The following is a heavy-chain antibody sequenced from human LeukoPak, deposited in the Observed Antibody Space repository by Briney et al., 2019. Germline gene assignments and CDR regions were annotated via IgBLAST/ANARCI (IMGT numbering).Heavy chain of an antibody. J-gene: IGHJ4*02. CDR2: ISSSSSYI. Sequence: GGSLRLSCAASGFTFSSYSMNWVRQAPGKGLEWVSSISSSSSYIYYADSVKGRFTISRDNAKNSLYLQMNSLRAEDTAVYYCASDDYSNSRAAYWGQGTLVTVSS. V-gene: IGHV3-21*01. CDR1: GFTFSSYS. CDR3: ASDDYSNSRAAY. D-gene: IGHD4-4*01.